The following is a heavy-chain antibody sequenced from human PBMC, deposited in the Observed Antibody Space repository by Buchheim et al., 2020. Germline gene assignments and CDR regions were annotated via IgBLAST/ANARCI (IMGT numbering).Heavy chain of an antibody. Sequence: QVQLVESGGGVVQPGRSLRLSCAASGFSFSNYGMHWVRQAPGKGLEWVAIIWHDGNNKYYADSVKGRFTISRDNSKNTLDLQMNSLRAEDTAVYYCAAGDPLDYWGQGAL. D-gene: IGHD7-27*01. V-gene: IGHV3-33*01. CDR3: AAGDPLDY. CDR1: GFSFSNYG. J-gene: IGHJ4*02. CDR2: IWHDGNNK.